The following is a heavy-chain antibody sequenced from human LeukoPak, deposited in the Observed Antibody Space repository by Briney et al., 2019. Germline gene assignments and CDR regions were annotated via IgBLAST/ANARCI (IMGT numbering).Heavy chain of an antibody. CDR3: ARIGAGSSRDY. CDR2: IVGSSST. V-gene: IGHV3-21*01. Sequence: GGSLRLSCAASGFTFSNFAMTGVRQAPGKGLEWVSSIVGSSSTYYADSLKGRFTISRDNAKNSLYLQMNSLRAEDTAVYYCARIGAGSSRDYCGQRTLVTVSS. D-gene: IGHD6-13*01. J-gene: IGHJ4*02. CDR1: GFTFSNFA.